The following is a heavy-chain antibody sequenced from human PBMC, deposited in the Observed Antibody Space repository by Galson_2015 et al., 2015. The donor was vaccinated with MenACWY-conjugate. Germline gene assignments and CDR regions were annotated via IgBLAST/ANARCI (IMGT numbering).Heavy chain of an antibody. Sequence: LRLPCAASGFTFTTYAMSWVRQAPGKGLEWVSAITGSGGTTYYADSVKGRFTISRDNSKNTLNLQMNSLRAEDTALYYCARATLGWLRNPLYWGQGTLVTVSS. D-gene: IGHD5-12*01. V-gene: IGHV3-23*01. J-gene: IGHJ4*02. CDR3: ARATLGWLRNPLY. CDR1: GFTFTTYA. CDR2: ITGSGGTT.